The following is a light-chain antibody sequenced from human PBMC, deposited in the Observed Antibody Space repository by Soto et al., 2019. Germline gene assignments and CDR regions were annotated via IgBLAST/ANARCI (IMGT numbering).Light chain of an antibody. J-gene: IGKJ3*01. CDR3: QQYGCSST. V-gene: IGKV3-20*01. CDR2: RAS. CDR1: QSVNNNY. Sequence: EIVLTQSPGTLSLSPGERATLSCRASQSVNNNYLAWYQQKPGQPPRLLIYRASSRAIGIPDRFSGGESETAFTLTISRLEPADFAVYYCQQYGCSSTFGPGTKVHMK.